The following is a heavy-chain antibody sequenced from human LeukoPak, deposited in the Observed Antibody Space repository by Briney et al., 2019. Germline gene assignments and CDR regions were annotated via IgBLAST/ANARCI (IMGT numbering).Heavy chain of an antibody. V-gene: IGHV3-53*01. CDR3: AREGSQWLGPSYYYYYGMDV. J-gene: IGHJ6*02. D-gene: IGHD6-19*01. CDR1: GFTVSSNY. CDR2: IYSDSST. Sequence: GGSLRLSCAASGFTVSSNYMSWVRQAPGKGLEWVSVIYSDSSTYYADSVKGRFTISRDNSKNTLYLQMNRLRAEDTAVYYCAREGSQWLGPSYYYYYGMDVWGQGTTVTVSS.